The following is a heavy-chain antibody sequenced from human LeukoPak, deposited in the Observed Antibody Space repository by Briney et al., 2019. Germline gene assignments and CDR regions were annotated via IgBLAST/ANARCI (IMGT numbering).Heavy chain of an antibody. D-gene: IGHD3-16*01. J-gene: IGHJ4*02. CDR1: GCSISSYY. V-gene: IGHV4-59*01. CDR2: IYYSGST. Sequence: SETLSLTCTVSGCSISSYYWSWIRQPPGKGLEWIGYIYYSGSTNYNPSLKSRVTISVDASKNQFSLKLSSVTAADTAVYYCARDRGLGHDYWGQGTLVTVSS. CDR3: ARDRGLGHDY.